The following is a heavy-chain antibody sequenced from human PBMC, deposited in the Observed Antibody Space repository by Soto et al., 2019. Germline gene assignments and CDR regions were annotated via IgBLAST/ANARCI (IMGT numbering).Heavy chain of an antibody. CDR1: GFTFSSYA. CDR3: ARNPPPYYYGSGSQDV. CDR2: ISGSGGST. D-gene: IGHD3-10*01. V-gene: IGHV3-23*01. Sequence: GGSLRLSCAASGFTFSSYAMSWVRQAPGKGLEWVSAISGSGGSTYYADSVKGRFTISRDNSKNTLYLQMNSLRAEDTAVYYCARNPPPYYYGSGSQDVWGKGTTVTVSS. J-gene: IGHJ6*04.